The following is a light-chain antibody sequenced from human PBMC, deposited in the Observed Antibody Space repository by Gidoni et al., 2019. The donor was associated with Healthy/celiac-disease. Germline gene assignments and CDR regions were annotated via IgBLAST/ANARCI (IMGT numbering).Light chain of an antibody. Sequence: VLTQSPATLSLSPRERATLSCRASQSVSSYLAWYQQKPGQAPRLLIYDASNRATGIPARFSGSGSGTDFTLTISSLEPEDFAVYYCQQRSNWPPLTFXGXTKVEIK. V-gene: IGKV3-11*01. CDR1: QSVSSY. J-gene: IGKJ4*01. CDR2: DAS. CDR3: QQRSNWPPLT.